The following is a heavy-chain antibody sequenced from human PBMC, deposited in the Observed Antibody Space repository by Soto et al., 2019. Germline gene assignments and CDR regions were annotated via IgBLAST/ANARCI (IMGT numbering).Heavy chain of an antibody. CDR2: TYYRSKWYN. D-gene: IGHD3-10*01. V-gene: IGHV6-1*01. Sequence: SQTLSLTXAISGDSVSSNSAAWNWIRQSPSRGLEWLGRTYYRSKWYNDYAVSVKSRITINPDTSKNQFSLQLNSVTPEDTAVYYCARGSTQLLWFGELSEAWSGMDVWGQGTTVTVSS. CDR3: ARGSTQLLWFGELSEAWSGMDV. CDR1: GDSVSSNSAA. J-gene: IGHJ6*02.